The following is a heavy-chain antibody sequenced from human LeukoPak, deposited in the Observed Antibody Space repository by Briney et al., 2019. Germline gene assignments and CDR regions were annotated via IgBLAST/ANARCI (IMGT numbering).Heavy chain of an antibody. CDR1: GFTLSNYD. CDR2: ISTSSRYI. D-gene: IGHD2-2*01. CDR3: ARADCSSSTCYLRRSWFDP. Sequence: GGSLRLSCAASGFTLSNYDMNWVRQAPGKGLEWVSSISTSSRYIYYKDSVRGRFTISRADAKNSLYLEMNSLRAEDTAVYYCARADCSSSTCYLRRSWFDPWGQGTLVTVSS. J-gene: IGHJ5*02. V-gene: IGHV3-21*01.